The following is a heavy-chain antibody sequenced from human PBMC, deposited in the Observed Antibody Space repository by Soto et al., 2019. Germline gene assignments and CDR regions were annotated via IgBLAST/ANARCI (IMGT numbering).Heavy chain of an antibody. CDR1: GGSISSYY. D-gene: IGHD5-18*01. V-gene: IGHV4-59*01. CDR2: IYYSGST. CDR3: ARDYGYSYGYHYYYYGMDV. J-gene: IGHJ6*02. Sequence: SETLSLTCTVSGGSISSYYWSWIRQPPGKGLEWIGYIYYSGSTNYNPSLKSRVTISVDTSKNQFSLKLSSVTAADTAVYYCARDYGYSYGYHYYYYGMDVWGQGTTVTVSS.